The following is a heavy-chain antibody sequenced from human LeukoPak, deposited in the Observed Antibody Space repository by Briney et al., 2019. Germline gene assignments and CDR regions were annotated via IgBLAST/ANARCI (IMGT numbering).Heavy chain of an antibody. V-gene: IGHV4-30-2*01. CDR1: GGSISSGGYS. Sequence: PSETLSLTCAVSGGSISSGGYSWSWIRQPPGKGLEWIGYIYHSGSTYYNPSFKSRVTISVDRSKNQFSLKLSSVTAADTAVYYCASLNYYYYGMDVWGQGTTVTVSS. CDR3: ASLNYYYYGMDV. J-gene: IGHJ6*02. CDR2: IYHSGST.